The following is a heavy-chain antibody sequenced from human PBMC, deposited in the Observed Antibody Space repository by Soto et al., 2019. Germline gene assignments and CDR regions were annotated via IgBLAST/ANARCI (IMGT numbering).Heavy chain of an antibody. V-gene: IGHV3-23*01. J-gene: IGHJ4*02. CDR2: IGDNGHFT. CDR1: GFVFSSYS. CDR3: ASGLLVGPTTFVFNY. Sequence: GGSLRLSCAASGFVFSSYSMHWVRQVQGKGLEWVSVIGDNGHFTNYAGSVRGRFTNSRDNSRNTLYLQMNSLRAEDTAIYFCASGLLVGPTTFVFNYWGQGALVTVSS. D-gene: IGHD1-26*01.